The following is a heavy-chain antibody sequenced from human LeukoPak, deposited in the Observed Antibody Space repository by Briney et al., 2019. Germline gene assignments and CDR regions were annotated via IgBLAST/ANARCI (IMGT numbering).Heavy chain of an antibody. Sequence: PSETLSLTCTVSGRSISSSSYYWGWIRQPPGKGLEWIGSIYYSGSTYYNPSLKSRVTISVDTSKNQFSLKLSSVTAADTAVYYCARHRPFGIAAAGSGWFDPWGQGTLVTVSS. D-gene: IGHD6-13*01. CDR2: IYYSGST. J-gene: IGHJ5*02. CDR1: GRSISSSSYY. CDR3: ARHRPFGIAAAGSGWFDP. V-gene: IGHV4-39*01.